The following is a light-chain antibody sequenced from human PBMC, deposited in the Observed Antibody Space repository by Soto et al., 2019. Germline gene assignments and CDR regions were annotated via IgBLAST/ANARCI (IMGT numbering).Light chain of an antibody. J-gene: IGLJ3*02. CDR3: AAWDDSLNGWV. V-gene: IGLV1-44*01. CDR2: GNN. CDR1: SSNIGSNT. Sequence: QSVLTQPPSASGTPGQRVTISCSGSSSNIGSNTVNWYQQLPGTAPKLLIYGNNQRPSGVPDRFSGSKSGTSASLAIRGLQSEDEANYYCAAWDDSLNGWVFGGGTKVTVL.